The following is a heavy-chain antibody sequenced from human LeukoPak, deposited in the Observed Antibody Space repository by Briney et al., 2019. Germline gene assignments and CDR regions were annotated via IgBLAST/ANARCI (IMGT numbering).Heavy chain of an antibody. J-gene: IGHJ6*02. V-gene: IGHV3-30*02. Sequence: PGGSLRLSCAASGLTFSSYGMHWVRQAPGKGLEWVAFIRYDGSNKYYADSVKGRFTISRDNSKNTLYLQMNSLRAEDTAVYYCASDVLLWFGAGGMDVWGQGTTVTVSS. CDR2: IRYDGSNK. CDR1: GLTFSSYG. D-gene: IGHD3-10*01. CDR3: ASDVLLWFGAGGMDV.